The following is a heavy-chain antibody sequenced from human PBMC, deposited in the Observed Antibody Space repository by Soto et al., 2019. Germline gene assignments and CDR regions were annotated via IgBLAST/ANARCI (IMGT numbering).Heavy chain of an antibody. V-gene: IGHV3-23*01. D-gene: IGHD3-22*01. J-gene: IGHJ4*02. CDR1: GFTFGTYA. CDR3: ARVPYDTTGYYAF. Sequence: VGSLRLSCAASGFTFGTYAMSWVGQAPGKGLEWVSTVGYSGVSTTYAQKFQGRVTMASDTSTNTVYMELGSPKSEDTAVYYCARVPYDTTGYYAFWGQGTLVTVSS. CDR2: VGYSGVST.